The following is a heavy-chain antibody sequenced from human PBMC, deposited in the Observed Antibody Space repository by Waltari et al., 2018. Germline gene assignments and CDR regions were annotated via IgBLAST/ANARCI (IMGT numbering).Heavy chain of an antibody. J-gene: IGHJ4*02. CDR2: ISSSGSTI. D-gene: IGHD5-12*01. Sequence: EVQLVESGGGLVQPGGSLRLSCAASGFTFSSYEMNWVRQAPGKGLEWVSYISSSGSTIYYADSVKGRFTISRDNAKNSLYLQMNSLRAEDTAVYYCAREVEMATIDYWGQGTLVTVSS. V-gene: IGHV3-48*03. CDR1: GFTFSSYE. CDR3: AREVEMATIDY.